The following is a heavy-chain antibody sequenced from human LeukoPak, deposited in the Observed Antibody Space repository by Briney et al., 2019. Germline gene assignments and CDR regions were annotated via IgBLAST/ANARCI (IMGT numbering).Heavy chain of an antibody. J-gene: IGHJ4*02. CDR2: IIPILGIA. Sequence: SVKVSCKASGYTFTSYYMHWVRQAPGQGLEWMGRIIPILGIANYAQKFQGRVTITADKSTSTAYMELSSLRSEDTAVYYCARYSSSWYFLDYWGQGTLVTVSS. CDR3: ARYSSSWYFLDY. V-gene: IGHV1-69*02. D-gene: IGHD6-13*01. CDR1: GYTFTSYY.